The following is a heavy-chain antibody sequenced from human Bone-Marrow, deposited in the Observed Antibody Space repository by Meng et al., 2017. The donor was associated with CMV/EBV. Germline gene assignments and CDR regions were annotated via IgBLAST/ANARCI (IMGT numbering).Heavy chain of an antibody. J-gene: IGHJ4*02. CDR3: ARDGGIVVVMIY. V-gene: IGHV3-21*01. D-gene: IGHD2-21*01. CDR1: GFTFSSYS. Sequence: GGSLRLSCAASGFTFSSYSMNWVRQAPGKGLEWVSSISSSSSYIYYADSVKGRFTISRDNAKNSLYLQMNSLRAEDTAVYYCARDGGIVVVMIYWGQGTLVTVSS. CDR2: ISSSSSYI.